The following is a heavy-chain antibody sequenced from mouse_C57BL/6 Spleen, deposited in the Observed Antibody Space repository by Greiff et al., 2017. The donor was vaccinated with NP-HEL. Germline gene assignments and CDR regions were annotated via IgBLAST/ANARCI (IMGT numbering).Heavy chain of an antibody. J-gene: IGHJ3*01. D-gene: IGHD2-4*01. CDR1: GFPFSDYG. V-gene: IGHV5-17*01. CDR3: ARRGGLRQLAY. CDR2: ISSGSSTI. Sequence: EVQRVESGGGLVKPGGSLQLSCAASGFPFSDYGLHWVRQAPEKGLEWVAYISSGSSTIYYADPVKGRFTISRDNAKNTLFQQRTSLRSEDTAMYYCARRGGLRQLAYWGQGTLVTVSA.